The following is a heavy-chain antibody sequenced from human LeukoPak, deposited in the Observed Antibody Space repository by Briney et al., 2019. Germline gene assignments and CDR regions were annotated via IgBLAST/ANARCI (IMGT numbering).Heavy chain of an antibody. CDR2: INPIFGTG. D-gene: IGHD3-10*01. CDR1: GGTFSTSS. V-gene: IGHV1-69*01. J-gene: IGHJ3*02. Sequence: SVKVSCKAFGGTFSTSSISWVRQAPGQGLEWMGGINPIFGTGNYAQKFQGRVTITADVSTRTAFMDLSSLRSEDTAVYYCARDAPSETLMVSAFGIWGQGTMVTVSS. CDR3: ARDAPSETLMVSAFGI.